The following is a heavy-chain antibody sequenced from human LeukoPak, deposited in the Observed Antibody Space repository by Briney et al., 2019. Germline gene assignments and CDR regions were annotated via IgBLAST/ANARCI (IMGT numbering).Heavy chain of an antibody. CDR2: ITPDSIGT. V-gene: IGHV1-2*02. CDR3: ARDFPDPYGAARRLVWFDP. Sequence: ASVKVSCKASGYTFTDYYIHWVRQAPGQGLEWMGWITPDSIGTNYAQKFQGRVTMTRDTSISTAYMELNRLRSDDTAVYYCARDFPDPYGAARRLVWFDPWGQGTLVTVSS. D-gene: IGHD6-6*01. J-gene: IGHJ5*02. CDR1: GYTFTDYY.